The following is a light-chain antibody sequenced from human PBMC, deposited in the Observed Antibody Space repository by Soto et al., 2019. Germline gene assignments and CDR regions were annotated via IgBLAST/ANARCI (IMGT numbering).Light chain of an antibody. V-gene: IGKV3-15*01. J-gene: IGKJ4*01. CDR2: GAS. CDR3: QHYNNLPLT. Sequence: EIVMTQSPATLSVSPGEGATLSCRASQSVSSNLAWYQQKPGQAPTLLIYGASTRATGIPARFSGSGSGTEFALTISSLQSEDFAVYYCQHYNNLPLTFGGGTMVEIK. CDR1: QSVSSN.